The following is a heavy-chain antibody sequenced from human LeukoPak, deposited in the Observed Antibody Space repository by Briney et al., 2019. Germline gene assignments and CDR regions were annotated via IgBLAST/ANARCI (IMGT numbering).Heavy chain of an antibody. CDR1: GFTFSSYW. D-gene: IGHD2-15*01. CDR3: ASQGGFDD. J-gene: IGHJ4*02. Sequence: PGGSLRLSCAASGFTFSSYWMHWVRQAPGKGLEWVSSISSSSSYIYYADLVKGRFTISRDNAKNSLHLQMNSLSAEDTAVYYCASQGGFDDWGQGTLATVSS. CDR2: ISSSSSYI. V-gene: IGHV3-21*01.